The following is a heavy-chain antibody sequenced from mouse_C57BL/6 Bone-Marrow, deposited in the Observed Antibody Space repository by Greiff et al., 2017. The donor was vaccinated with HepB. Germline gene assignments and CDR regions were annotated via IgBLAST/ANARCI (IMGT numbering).Heavy chain of an antibody. CDR1: GFTFSDYY. CDR3: ARPPSYYGSGFAY. CDR2: ISNGGGST. Sequence: EVKLQESGGGLVQPGGSLKLSCAASGFTFSDYYMYWVRQTPEKRLEWVAYISNGGGSTYYPDTVKGRFTISRDNAKNTLYLQMSRLKSEDTAMYYCARPPSYYGSGFAYWGQGTLVTVSA. J-gene: IGHJ3*01. D-gene: IGHD1-1*01. V-gene: IGHV5-12*01.